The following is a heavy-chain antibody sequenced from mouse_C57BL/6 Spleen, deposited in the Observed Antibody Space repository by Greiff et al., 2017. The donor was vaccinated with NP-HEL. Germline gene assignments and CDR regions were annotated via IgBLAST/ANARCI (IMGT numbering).Heavy chain of an antibody. D-gene: IGHD1-1*01. CDR2: INYDGSST. V-gene: IGHV5-16*01. CDR1: GFTFSDYY. J-gene: IGHJ4*01. Sequence: EVQVVESEGGLVQPGSSMKLSCTASGFTFSDYYMAWVRQVPEKGLEWVANINYDGSSTYYLDSLKSRFIISRDNAKNILYLQMSSLKSEDTATYYCARLITTRAMDYWGQGTSVTVSS. CDR3: ARLITTRAMDY.